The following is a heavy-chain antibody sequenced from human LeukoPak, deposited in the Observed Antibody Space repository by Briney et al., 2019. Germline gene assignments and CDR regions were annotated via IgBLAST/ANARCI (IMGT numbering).Heavy chain of an antibody. CDR3: ARAVDSYGYEEGWFDP. CDR2: IYYSGST. J-gene: IGHJ5*02. CDR1: GGSISSGGYY. D-gene: IGHD5-18*01. Sequence: SQTLSLTCTVSGGSISSGGYYWSWIRQHPGKGLEWIGYIYYSGSTYYNPSLKSRVTISVDTSKNQFSLKLSSVTAADTAVYYCARAVDSYGYEEGWFDPWGQGTLVTVSS. V-gene: IGHV4-31*03.